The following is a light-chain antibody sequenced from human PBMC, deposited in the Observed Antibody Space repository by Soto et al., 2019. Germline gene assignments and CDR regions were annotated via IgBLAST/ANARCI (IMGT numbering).Light chain of an antibody. CDR1: SSNIGSST. Sequence: QSVLTQSPSASGTPGQTVTISCSGSSSNIGSSTVNWYQHVPGTATKLLIDRDNERLSGFPDRISASTSGTSASLVISGLQSEDEDDYYCASWDVSLDGVVFGGGTKLTVL. V-gene: IGLV1-44*01. CDR3: ASWDVSLDGVV. J-gene: IGLJ2*01. CDR2: RDN.